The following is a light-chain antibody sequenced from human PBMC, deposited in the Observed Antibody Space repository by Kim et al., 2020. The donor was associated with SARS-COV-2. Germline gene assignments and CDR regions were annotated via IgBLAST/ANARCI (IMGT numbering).Light chain of an antibody. CDR1: SPNIGGNP. CDR3: ATWDASLSGHV. CDR2: SNS. Sequence: GRRVTISCSGSSPNIGGNPVYWYQQLPGTAPKLLIYSNSQRPSGVPDRFSGSKSGTSASLAISGLRSEDEADYHCATWDASLSGHVFGTGTKVTVL. J-gene: IGLJ1*01. V-gene: IGLV1-47*02.